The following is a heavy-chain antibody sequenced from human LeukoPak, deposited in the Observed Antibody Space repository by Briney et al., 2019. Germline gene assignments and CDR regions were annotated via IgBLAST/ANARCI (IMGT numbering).Heavy chain of an antibody. Sequence: SQTLSLTCAVSGGSISSGGYSWSWIRQPPGKGLEWIRYIYHSGSTYYNPSLKSRVTISVDRSKNQFSLKLSSVTAADTAVYYCARVNGDYVCDYWGQGTLVTVSS. CDR3: ARVNGDYVCDY. D-gene: IGHD4-17*01. CDR1: GGSISSGGYS. V-gene: IGHV4-30-2*01. CDR2: IYHSGST. J-gene: IGHJ4*02.